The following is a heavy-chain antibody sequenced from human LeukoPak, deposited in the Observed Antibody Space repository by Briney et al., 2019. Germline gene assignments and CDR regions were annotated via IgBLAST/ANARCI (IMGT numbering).Heavy chain of an antibody. V-gene: IGHV3-74*01. CDR1: GFTFSNYW. Sequence: PGGSLRLSCAASGFTFSNYWMHWVRQTPGKGLVWVSRINGDGSNTYYADSVKGRFTISRDNAKNTLYLQMNSLRAEDTAMYYCVKSCSYGTCYGDYWGQGTQVTVSS. CDR2: INGDGSNT. CDR3: VKSCSYGTCYGDY. J-gene: IGHJ4*02. D-gene: IGHD2-15*01.